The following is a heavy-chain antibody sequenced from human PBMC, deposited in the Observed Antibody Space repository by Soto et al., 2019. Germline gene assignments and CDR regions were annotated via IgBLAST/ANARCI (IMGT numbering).Heavy chain of an antibody. J-gene: IGHJ3*02. CDR3: ARDGVPEMATITDAFDI. CDR2: ISAYNGNT. V-gene: IGHV1-18*01. D-gene: IGHD5-12*01. Sequence: QVQLVQSGAEVKKPGASVKVSCKASGYTFTSYGISWVRQAPGQGLEWMGWISAYNGNTNYAQKLQGRVTMTTDTSTSIAGGVLRSLRSDDTAVYYCARDGVPEMATITDAFDIWGQGTMVTVSS. CDR1: GYTFTSYG.